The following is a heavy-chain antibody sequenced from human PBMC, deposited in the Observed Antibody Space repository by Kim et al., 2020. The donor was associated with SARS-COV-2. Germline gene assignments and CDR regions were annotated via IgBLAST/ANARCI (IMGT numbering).Heavy chain of an antibody. Sequence: SETLSLTCTVSGGSISSGFYYWSWIRQHPGKGLEWIGYIYYSGSTYYNPSLKSRVTISVDTSKNEFSLKLSSVTAADTAVYYCARAHIRFSYWFDPWGQGTLVTVSS. CDR3: ARAHIRFSYWFDP. V-gene: IGHV4-31*03. CDR2: IYYSGST. CDR1: GGSISSGFYY. D-gene: IGHD3-3*01. J-gene: IGHJ5*02.